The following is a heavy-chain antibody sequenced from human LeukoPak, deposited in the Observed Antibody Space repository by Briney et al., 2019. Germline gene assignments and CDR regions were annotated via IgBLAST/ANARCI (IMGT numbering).Heavy chain of an antibody. Sequence: GRSLRLSCAASGFTFDDYAMHWVRQAPGKGLVWVSRINNDGSSTSYADSVQGRFTISRDNAKNTLYLQMNSLRAEDTALYYCARVARGDYYYYYMDVWGKGTTVTVSS. CDR3: ARVARGDYYYYYMDV. CDR1: GFTFDDYA. CDR2: INNDGSST. J-gene: IGHJ6*03. D-gene: IGHD3-10*01. V-gene: IGHV3-74*01.